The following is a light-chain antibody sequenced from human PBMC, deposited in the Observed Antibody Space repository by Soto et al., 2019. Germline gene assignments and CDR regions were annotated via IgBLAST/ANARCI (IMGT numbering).Light chain of an antibody. V-gene: IGKV1-33*01. Sequence: DLQMTQSPSSLSASLGDRVTITCQASHDISNFLSWSQQKPGKAPKLLIYNASHLETGVSSRFSGRGSVTHFTFPISSLQPVDIATYSCQQYDDLPYTFGQGTKLEIK. CDR1: HDISNF. CDR2: NAS. CDR3: QQYDDLPYT. J-gene: IGKJ2*01.